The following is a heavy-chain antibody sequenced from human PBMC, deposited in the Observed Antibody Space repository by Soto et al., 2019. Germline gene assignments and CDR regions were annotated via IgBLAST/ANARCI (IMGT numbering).Heavy chain of an antibody. CDR2: INPATGAA. Sequence: QLHLVQSGAVVKKPGASVTVSCSASGYPVTAYYMHWVRQAPGRGLEWMGGINPATGAAKYTQTFQGRVTMTRDTSTSTGFMGLGGLTSEDTAVFYWARGGGVGVAGSAAFDMWGQGTLVTVSS. V-gene: IGHV1-2*02. J-gene: IGHJ3*02. D-gene: IGHD3-3*01. CDR3: ARGGGVGVAGSAAFDM. CDR1: GYPVTAYY.